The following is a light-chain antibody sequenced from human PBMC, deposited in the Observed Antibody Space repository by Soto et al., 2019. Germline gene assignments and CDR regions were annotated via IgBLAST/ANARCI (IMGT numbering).Light chain of an antibody. J-gene: IGLJ3*02. Sequence: QSALTQPRSVSGSPGQSVTISCTGTSSDVGGYNYVSWYQQHPGKAPKLMIYDVSKRPSGVPDRFSGSKSGNTASLTISGLQAEDEADYYCCSYAGSVLLVFGGGTKLTVL. CDR2: DVS. CDR1: SSDVGGYNY. CDR3: CSYAGSVLLV. V-gene: IGLV2-11*01.